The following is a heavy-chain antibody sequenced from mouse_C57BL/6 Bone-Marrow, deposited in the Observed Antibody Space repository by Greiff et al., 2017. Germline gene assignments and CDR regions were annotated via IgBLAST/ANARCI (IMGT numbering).Heavy chain of an antibody. J-gene: IGHJ2*01. D-gene: IGHD2-3*01. Sequence: QVHVKQPGAELVKPGASVKISCKASGYAFSSYWMNWVKQRPGKGLEWIGQIYPGDGVTNYNGKFKGKATLTADKSSSTAYMQLSSLTSEDSAVYFCARRGDGYLDYFDYWGQGTTLTVSS. CDR3: ARRGDGYLDYFDY. CDR1: GYAFSSYW. V-gene: IGHV1-80*01. CDR2: IYPGDGVT.